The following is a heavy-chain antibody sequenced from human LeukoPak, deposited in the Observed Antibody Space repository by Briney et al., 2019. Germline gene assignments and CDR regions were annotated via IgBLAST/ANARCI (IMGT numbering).Heavy chain of an antibody. CDR1: GYSISSGYY. CDR2: IYHSGST. Sequence: SETLSLTCTVSGYSISSGYYWGWIRQPPGKGLEWIGSIYHSGSTYYNPSLKSRVTISVDTSKNQFSLKLSSVTAADTAVYYCARAGRSPVVARTLWGQGTLVTVSS. CDR3: ARAGRSPVVARTL. J-gene: IGHJ4*02. V-gene: IGHV4-38-2*02. D-gene: IGHD2-15*01.